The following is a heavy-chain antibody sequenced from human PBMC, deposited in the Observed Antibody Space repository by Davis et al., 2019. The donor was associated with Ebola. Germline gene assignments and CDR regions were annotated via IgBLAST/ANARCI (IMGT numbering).Heavy chain of an antibody. Sequence: MPSATLSLTCTVSGGSMTTYYWSWIRQPPGKGLACLGYIYYTGTTKYNPSLRSRVTISVDTSKNQFSLSLDSMTAADTAVDYCARGQRGYSFWGRGTLVTVSS. J-gene: IGHJ4*02. D-gene: IGHD5-18*01. CDR3: ARGQRGYSF. CDR2: IYYTGTT. CDR1: GGSMTTYY. V-gene: IGHV4-59*01.